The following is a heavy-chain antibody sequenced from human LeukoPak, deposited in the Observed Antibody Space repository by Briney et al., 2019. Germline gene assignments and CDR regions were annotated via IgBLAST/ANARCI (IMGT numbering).Heavy chain of an antibody. CDR3: ARDSSGWYYDY. CDR2: ISPIFGTA. J-gene: IGHJ4*02. D-gene: IGHD6-19*01. Sequence: ASVKVSCKASGGTFTSYAISWVRQAPGQGLEWMGGISPIFGTANYAQKFQGRVTITADKSTSTAYMELSSLRSEDTAVYYCARDSSGWYYDYWGQGTLVTVSS. V-gene: IGHV1-69*06. CDR1: GGTFTSYA.